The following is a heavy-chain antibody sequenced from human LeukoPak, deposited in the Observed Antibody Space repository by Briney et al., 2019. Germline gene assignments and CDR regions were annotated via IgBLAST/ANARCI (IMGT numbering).Heavy chain of an antibody. J-gene: IGHJ4*02. Sequence: SETLSLTCTVSGGSISSYYWSWIRQPPGKGLEWIGYIYCSGSTNYNPSLKSRVTISVDTSKNQFSLKLSSVTAADTAVYYCARVGNGGSCFDYWGQGTLVTVSS. CDR3: ARVGNGGSCFDY. D-gene: IGHD2-15*01. CDR2: IYCSGST. V-gene: IGHV4-59*01. CDR1: GGSISSYY.